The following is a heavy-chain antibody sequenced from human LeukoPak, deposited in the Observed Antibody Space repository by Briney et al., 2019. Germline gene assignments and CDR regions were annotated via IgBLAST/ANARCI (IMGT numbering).Heavy chain of an antibody. CDR1: GGSFSGYY. CDR3: ARAVALDP. CDR2: INQSGRT. Sequence: SETLSLTCAVYGGSFSGYYWSWIRQPPGKGLEWIGEINQSGRTNYNPSLKSRVTMSLDTSKNQFSLKLSSVTAADTAVYYCARAVALDPWGQGTLVTVSS. D-gene: IGHD6-19*01. V-gene: IGHV4-34*01. J-gene: IGHJ5*02.